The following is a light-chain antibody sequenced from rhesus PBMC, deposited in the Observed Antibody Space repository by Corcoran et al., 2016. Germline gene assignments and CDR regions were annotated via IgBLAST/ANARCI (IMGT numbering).Light chain of an antibody. CDR3: GSWDTSGNHYI. CDR2: SNT. Sequence: SSGLTQEPALSVALGHTVRMTCQGDSLKTYYASWYQQKPGQVPVLVIFSNTNRPSGIPGRFSASWSGNTGSLTITGAQVEDEADYYCGSWDTSGNHYIFGAGTRLTVL. V-gene: IGLV3S11*01. J-gene: IGLJ1*01. CDR1: SLKTYY.